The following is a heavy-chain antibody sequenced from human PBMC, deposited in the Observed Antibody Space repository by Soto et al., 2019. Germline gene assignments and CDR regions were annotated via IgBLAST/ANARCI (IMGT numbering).Heavy chain of an antibody. CDR3: ARSIFGVVFYGMDV. CDR1: GYTFTNYG. J-gene: IGHJ6*02. Sequence: QVQLVQSGAEVKKPGASVKVSCKASGYTFTNYGINWVRQAPGQGLEWLGWISTYNVDTDNGQKVQGRVTMTTDTSTSTAYMELRRLRSDDTAVYSCARSIFGVVFYGMDVWGQGTTVTVSS. D-gene: IGHD3-3*01. CDR2: ISTYNVDT. V-gene: IGHV1-18*01.